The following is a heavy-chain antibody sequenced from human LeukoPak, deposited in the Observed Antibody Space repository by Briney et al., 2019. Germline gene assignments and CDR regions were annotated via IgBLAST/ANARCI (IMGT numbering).Heavy chain of an antibody. Sequence: PSETLSLTCAVYGVSFSGYYWSWIRQPPGKGLEWLGEINHSGSTNYNPSLKSRVTISVDTSKNQFSLKLSSVTAADTAVYYCASGEVAVPADTDLTSGMDVWGQGTTVTVSS. J-gene: IGHJ6*02. CDR2: INHSGST. CDR3: ASGEVAVPADTDLTSGMDV. V-gene: IGHV4-34*01. D-gene: IGHD2-2*01. CDR1: GVSFSGYY.